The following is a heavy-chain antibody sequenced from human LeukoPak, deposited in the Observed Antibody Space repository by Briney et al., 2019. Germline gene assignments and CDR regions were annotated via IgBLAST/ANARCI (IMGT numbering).Heavy chain of an antibody. CDR3: TRGAGWLIDY. V-gene: IGHV4-59*01. CDR2: FHNSGTS. CDR1: DDSISDYY. J-gene: IGHJ4*02. Sequence: MPSETLSLTCTVSDDSISDYYRGWIRQPPGKGLEWIGYFHNSGTSAYNPSLKSRVTISADTSKNQFFLKLNSLTTADTAVYYCTRGAGWLIDYWGQGILVTVSS. D-gene: IGHD3-16*01.